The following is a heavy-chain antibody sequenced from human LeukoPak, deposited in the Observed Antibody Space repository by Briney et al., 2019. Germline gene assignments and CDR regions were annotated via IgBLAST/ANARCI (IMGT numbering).Heavy chain of an antibody. D-gene: IGHD3-10*01. CDR3: ARDSGLRSTYYYGSGSYRFFDY. Sequence: GGSLRLSCEVSGFTFDSFGLSWVRQAPGKGPEWIAYISGSSVAIYYADSVKGRFTISRDNSKNTLYLQMNSLRAEDTAVYYCARDSGLRSTYYYGSGSYRFFDYWGQGTLVTVSS. V-gene: IGHV3-48*01. CDR1: GFTFDSFG. CDR2: ISGSSVAI. J-gene: IGHJ4*02.